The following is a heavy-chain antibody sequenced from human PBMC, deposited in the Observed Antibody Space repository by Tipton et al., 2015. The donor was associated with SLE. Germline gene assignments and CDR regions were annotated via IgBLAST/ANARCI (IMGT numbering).Heavy chain of an antibody. J-gene: IGHJ6*03. CDR3: ARDRIVGPTQGYYHYYMDV. D-gene: IGHD1-26*01. CDR1: GDSISSGAYS. V-gene: IGHV4-61*02. CDR2: IYHTGRT. Sequence: TLSLTCAVSGDSISSGAYSWNWIRQPAGQGLEWIGRIYHTGRTNYNPSLESRVTISVDTSKNQFSLKLRSVTAADTAIYYCARDRIVGPTQGYYHYYMDVWGKGTTVTVS.